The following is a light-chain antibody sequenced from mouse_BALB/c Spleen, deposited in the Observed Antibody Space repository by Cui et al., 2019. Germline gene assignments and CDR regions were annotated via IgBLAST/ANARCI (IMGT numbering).Light chain of an antibody. J-gene: IGKJ5*01. CDR2: DAS. CDR3: QQWRSYPLT. CDR1: SSVSY. Sequence: QIVLTQSPAIMSASPGEKVTMTCSASSSVSYMYWYQQKPGSSPRLLIYDASNLASGVPVRFSGSGSGTSYSLTISRMEAEDAATYYCQQWRSYPLTFGAGTKLELK. V-gene: IGKV4-55*01.